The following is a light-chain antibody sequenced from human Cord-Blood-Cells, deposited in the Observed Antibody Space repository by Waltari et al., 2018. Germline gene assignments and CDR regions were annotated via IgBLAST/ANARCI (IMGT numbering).Light chain of an antibody. J-gene: IGLJ2*01. CDR1: RSDVAGFKY. CDR3: SSYAGSNNLV. CDR2: EVS. Sequence: QSALTQPPSASGSPGQSVTLSCTGTRSDVAGFKYLSWYQQNPGKAPKLMIYEVSKRPSGVPDRFSGSKSGNTASLTVSGLQAEDEADYDCSSYAGSNNLVFGGGTKLTVL. V-gene: IGLV2-8*01.